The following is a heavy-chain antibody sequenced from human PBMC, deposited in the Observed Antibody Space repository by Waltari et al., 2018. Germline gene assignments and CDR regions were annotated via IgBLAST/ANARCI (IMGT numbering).Heavy chain of an antibody. V-gene: IGHV4-4*07. CDR3: AREVVGARAYYYYYMDV. D-gene: IGHD1-26*01. CDR1: GGSISSYY. Sequence: QVQLQESGPGLVKPSETLSLTCTVSGGSISSYYWSWIRQPAGKGLEWIGRIYTSGGTNYNPSLKSRVTMSVDTSKNQFSLKLSSVTAADTAVYYCAREVVGARAYYYYYMDVWGKGTTVTISS. J-gene: IGHJ6*03. CDR2: IYTSGGT.